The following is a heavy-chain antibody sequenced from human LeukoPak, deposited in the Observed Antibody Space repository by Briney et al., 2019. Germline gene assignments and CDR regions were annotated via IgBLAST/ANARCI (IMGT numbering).Heavy chain of an antibody. J-gene: IGHJ4*02. CDR1: GGSFSGYY. Sequence: SVTLSLTCAVYGGSFSGYYWSWIRQPPGKGLEWIGEINHSGSTNYNPSLKSRVTISVDTSKNQFSLKLSSVTAADTAVYYCARGQDSSGSYYDYWGQGTLVTVSS. CDR3: ARGQDSSGSYYDY. CDR2: INHSGST. D-gene: IGHD3-10*01. V-gene: IGHV4-34*01.